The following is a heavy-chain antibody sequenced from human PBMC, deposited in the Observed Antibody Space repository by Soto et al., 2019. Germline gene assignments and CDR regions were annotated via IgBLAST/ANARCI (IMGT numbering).Heavy chain of an antibody. CDR3: AHTRPGIEGAATENWFAP. D-gene: IGHD6-13*01. V-gene: IGHV2-5*02. CDR1: GFSLSTNGVG. Sequence: QITLEESGPPLVKPTQTLTLTCSFSGFSLSTNGVGVGWIRQPPGKALEWLALIYWDDDKRYSPSLKRRLTITKDTSKNQVVLTMTNMDPVDTATYYCAHTRPGIEGAATENWFAPWGQGVLVTVSS. J-gene: IGHJ5*02. CDR2: IYWDDDK.